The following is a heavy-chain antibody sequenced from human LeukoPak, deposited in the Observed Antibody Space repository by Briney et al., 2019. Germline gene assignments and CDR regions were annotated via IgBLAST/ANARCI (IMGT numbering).Heavy chain of an antibody. J-gene: IGHJ6*04. CDR1: GGSISSYY. CDR3: ARDAPRPHSSSWYPDV. Sequence: PSETLSLTCTVSGGSISSYYWSWIRQPPGKGLEWIGYIYHTGSTNYNPSLKSRVTISVDTSKNQFSLKLSSVTAADTAVYYCARDAPRPHSSSWYPDVWGKGTTVTVSS. D-gene: IGHD6-13*01. V-gene: IGHV4-59*01. CDR2: IYHTGST.